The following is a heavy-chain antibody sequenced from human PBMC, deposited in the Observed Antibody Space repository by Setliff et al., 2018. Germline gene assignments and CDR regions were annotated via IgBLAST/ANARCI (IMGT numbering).Heavy chain of an antibody. CDR1: GGSISSGDYY. CDR3: ARDLGHGGDSDY. CDR2: IYYSGNT. D-gene: IGHD2-21*02. V-gene: IGHV4-30-4*08. Sequence: SETLSLTCTVSGGSISSGDYYWTWIRQPPGKGLEWIGFIYYSGNTFYNPSLKSRLTISVDTSKNLFSLKLSSVTAADTAVYYCARDLGHGGDSDYWGQGILVTVSS. J-gene: IGHJ4*02.